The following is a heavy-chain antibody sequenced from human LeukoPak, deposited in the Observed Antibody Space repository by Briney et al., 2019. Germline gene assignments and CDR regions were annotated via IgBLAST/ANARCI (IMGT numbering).Heavy chain of an antibody. D-gene: IGHD5-18*01. Sequence: GGSLRLSCAASGFTFSSYGMNWVRQAPGKRLEWVTFIQYNGSEEYYGDSVKGRFTISRDNSKNTLYLQFNSLRPEDTAVYYCAKNRGYNYGLDAFDIWGQGTMVTVSS. J-gene: IGHJ3*02. CDR1: GFTFSSYG. CDR2: IQYNGSEE. V-gene: IGHV3-30*02. CDR3: AKNRGYNYGLDAFDI.